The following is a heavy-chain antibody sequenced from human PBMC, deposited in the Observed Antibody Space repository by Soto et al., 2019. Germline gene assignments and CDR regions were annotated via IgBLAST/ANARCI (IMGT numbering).Heavy chain of an antibody. V-gene: IGHV3-30-3*01. CDR2: ILYDGSNK. CDR3: ARDDEGGSYCDLGY. J-gene: IGHJ4*02. Sequence: QVQLVESGGGGVQPGRSLRLSCEASGFTFSSYIMHWVRQAPGKGLEWVAVILYDGSNKYYADSVKGRFSISRDNSKNTLYLQMNSLRDEDTAVYYCARDDEGGSYCDLGYWGQGTPVTVSS. D-gene: IGHD3-10*01. CDR1: GFTFSSYI.